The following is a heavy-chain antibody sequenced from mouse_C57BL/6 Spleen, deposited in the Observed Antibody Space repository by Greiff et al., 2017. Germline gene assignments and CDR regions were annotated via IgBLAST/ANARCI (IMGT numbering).Heavy chain of an antibody. CDR2: ILPGSGST. CDR1: GYPFTGYW. D-gene: IGHD1-1*01. V-gene: IGHV1-9*01. Sequence: QVQLKQSGAELMKPGASVKLSCKATGYPFTGYWIEWVKQRPGHGLEWIGEILPGSGSTNYNEKFKGKATFPADTSANTAYMQLSSLTTEDSAIFYCARSFTTVVATGGFDYWGQGTTLTVSS. J-gene: IGHJ2*01. CDR3: ARSFTTVVATGGFDY.